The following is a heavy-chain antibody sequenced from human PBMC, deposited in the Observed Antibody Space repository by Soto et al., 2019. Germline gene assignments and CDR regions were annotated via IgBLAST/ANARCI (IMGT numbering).Heavy chain of an antibody. V-gene: IGHV1-18*04. J-gene: IGHJ4*01. CDR2: ISAYNGNT. CDR3: ARGGYSYGSYPSEDFEY. CDR1: GDPCTSYG. Sequence: ASVKVSCKASGDPCTSYGISWERQPPGQGLEWMGWISAYNGNTNYAQKLQGRVTMPTATSITTAYMELRRLRSDDTAVYYCARGGYSYGSYPSEDFEYWGQ. D-gene: IGHD5-18*01.